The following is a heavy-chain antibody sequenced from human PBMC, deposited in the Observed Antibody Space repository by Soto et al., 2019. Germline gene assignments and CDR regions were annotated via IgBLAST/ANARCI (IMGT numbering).Heavy chain of an antibody. CDR1: GFTFSSYA. CDR3: ARVRRSGWHDAFDI. CDR2: ISSNGGST. J-gene: IGHJ3*02. D-gene: IGHD6-19*01. Sequence: LRLSCAASGFTFSSYAMHWVRQAPGKGLEYVSAISSNGGSTYYANSVKGRFTISRDNSKNTLYLQMGSLRAEDMAVYYCARVRRSGWHDAFDIWGQGTIVTVSS. V-gene: IGHV3-64*01.